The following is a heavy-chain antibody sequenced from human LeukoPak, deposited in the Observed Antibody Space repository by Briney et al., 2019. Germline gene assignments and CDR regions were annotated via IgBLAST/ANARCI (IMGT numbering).Heavy chain of an antibody. CDR3: ARGSGVI. CDR2: IKQDGSEK. CDR1: GFTFSSYS. D-gene: IGHD3-3*01. V-gene: IGHV3-7*01. Sequence: PGGSLRLSCAASGFTFSSYSMNWVRQAPGKGLEWVANIKQDGSEKYYVDSVKGRFTISRDNAKNSLYLQMNSLRAEDTALYYCARGSGVIWGQGTLVTVSS. J-gene: IGHJ4*02.